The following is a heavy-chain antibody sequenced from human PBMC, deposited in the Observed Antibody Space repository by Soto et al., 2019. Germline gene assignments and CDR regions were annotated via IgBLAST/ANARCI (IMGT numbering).Heavy chain of an antibody. Sequence: SVKVSCKASGGTFSSYAISWVRQAPGQGLEWMGGIIPIFGTANYAQKFQGRVTITADESTSTAYMELSRLRSEDTAVYYCARDKRELLPPFDAFDIWGQGTMVTVSS. CDR2: IIPIFGTA. D-gene: IGHD1-26*01. V-gene: IGHV1-69*13. CDR1: GGTFSSYA. J-gene: IGHJ3*02. CDR3: ARDKRELLPPFDAFDI.